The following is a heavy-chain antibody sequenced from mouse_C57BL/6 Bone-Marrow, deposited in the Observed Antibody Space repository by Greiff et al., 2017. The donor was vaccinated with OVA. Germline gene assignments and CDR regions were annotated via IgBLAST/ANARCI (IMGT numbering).Heavy chain of an antibody. V-gene: IGHV5-4*01. Sequence: EVKVVESGGGLVKPGGSLKLSCAASGFTFSSYAMSWVRQTPEKRLEWVATISDGGSYTYYPDNVKGRFTISRDNAKNNLYLQMSHLKSEDTAMYYCAGDQPTLRYYAMDYWGQGTSVTVSS. J-gene: IGHJ4*01. CDR3: AGDQPTLRYYAMDY. CDR1: GFTFSSYA. CDR2: ISDGGSYT. D-gene: IGHD6-5*01.